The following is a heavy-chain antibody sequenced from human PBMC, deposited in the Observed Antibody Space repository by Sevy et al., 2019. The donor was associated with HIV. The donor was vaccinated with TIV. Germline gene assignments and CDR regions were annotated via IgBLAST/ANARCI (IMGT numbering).Heavy chain of an antibody. J-gene: IGHJ4*02. CDR3: ARDGSAARDFDY. CDR1: GFTFSSYW. D-gene: IGHD1-1*01. CDR2: ISSVGSST. Sequence: GGSLRLSCAASGFTFSSYWMHWVRHAPGKGLVWVSRISSVGSSTSYADSVRGRFTISRDNAKNTLYLQMNTLRAEDTAVYYCARDGSAARDFDYWGQGTLVTVSS. V-gene: IGHV3-74*01.